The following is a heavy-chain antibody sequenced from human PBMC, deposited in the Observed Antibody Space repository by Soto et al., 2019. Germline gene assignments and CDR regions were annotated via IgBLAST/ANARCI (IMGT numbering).Heavy chain of an antibody. D-gene: IGHD3-3*01. CDR2: ISFNGISS. Sequence: SLRLSCVASGFSFSSYGMQWVRQTPGKGLEWVAVISFNGISSYYGDSVRGRFTISRDDSKNTLYLQMNSLTPEDTAVYYCAKEHDFWSGPAIWGQGTMVTVSS. J-gene: IGHJ3*02. CDR3: AKEHDFWSGPAI. V-gene: IGHV3-30*18. CDR1: GFSFSSYG.